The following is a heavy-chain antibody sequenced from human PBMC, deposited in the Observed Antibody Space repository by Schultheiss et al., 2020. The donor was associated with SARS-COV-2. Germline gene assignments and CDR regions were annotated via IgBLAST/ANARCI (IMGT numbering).Heavy chain of an antibody. V-gene: IGHV3-53*05. CDR1: GFTVSSNY. D-gene: IGHD2-2*01. CDR2: ISGSGGST. Sequence: GGSLRLSCAASGFTVSSNYMSWVRQAPGKGLEWVSVISGSGGSTGYADSVKGRFTISRENAKNSLYLQMNSLRAEDTAVYYCARDSCSSTSCYPYWYFDLWGRGTLVTVSS. CDR3: ARDSCSSTSCYPYWYFDL. J-gene: IGHJ2*01.